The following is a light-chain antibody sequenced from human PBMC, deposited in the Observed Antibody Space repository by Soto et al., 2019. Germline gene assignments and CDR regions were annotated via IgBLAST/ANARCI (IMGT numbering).Light chain of an antibody. CDR3: QQSYNTPQT. Sequence: DIQRTQSPSSLSASVGDRVTITCRASQTISIYLNWYQQKPGKAPKFLIYAASSLQSGVPSRFSGRGSGTDFTLTISSLQPEDFATYYCQQSYNTPQTFGQGTKVDIK. V-gene: IGKV1-39*01. J-gene: IGKJ1*01. CDR1: QTISIY. CDR2: AAS.